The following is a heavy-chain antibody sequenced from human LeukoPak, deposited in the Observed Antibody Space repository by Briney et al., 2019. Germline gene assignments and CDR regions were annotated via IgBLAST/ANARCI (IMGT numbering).Heavy chain of an antibody. V-gene: IGHV4-34*01. CDR2: INHSGST. D-gene: IGHD3-16*01. J-gene: IGHJ6*03. Sequence: SETLSLTCAVYGGSFSDYYWSWIRQPPGKGLEWIGEINHSGSTNYNPSHKSRVTISVDTSKSQFSLKLRSVTAADTAVYYCARGGGSYYMDVWGKGTTVTVSS. CDR3: ARGGGSYYMDV. CDR1: GGSFSDYY.